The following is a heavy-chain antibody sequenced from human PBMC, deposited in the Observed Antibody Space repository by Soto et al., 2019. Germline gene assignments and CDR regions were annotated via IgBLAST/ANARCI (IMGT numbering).Heavy chain of an antibody. Sequence: VKVSCKTSGYTFTEYGISWFRQAPGQGLEWMGWISPYNGKTNYIQEFQDRVTITTDTSSTTVYMDLRTLKSDDTAIYFCARADYGDTKIYSFDHWGQGTLVTVSS. V-gene: IGHV1-18*01. J-gene: IGHJ4*02. CDR1: GYTFTEYG. D-gene: IGHD4-17*01. CDR2: ISPYNGKT. CDR3: ARADYGDTKIYSFDH.